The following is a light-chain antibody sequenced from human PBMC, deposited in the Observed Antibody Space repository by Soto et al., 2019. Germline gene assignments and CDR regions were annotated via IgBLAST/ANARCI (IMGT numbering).Light chain of an antibody. J-gene: IGLJ2*01. CDR2: EVT. Sequence: QSVLTQPASVSXSPGQSITISCTGTNNDVGAYPYVSWYQQHPGTAPKLIIYEVTNRPSGISDRFSGSKSGNTASLTISGLQAEDESDYYCSSFATSGTTVIFGGGTQLTVL. CDR1: NNDVGAYPY. V-gene: IGLV2-14*01. CDR3: SSFATSGTTVI.